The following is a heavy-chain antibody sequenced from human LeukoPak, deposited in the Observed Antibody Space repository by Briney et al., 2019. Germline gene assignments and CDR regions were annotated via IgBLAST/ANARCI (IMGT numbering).Heavy chain of an antibody. Sequence: ASVKVSCKASGYTFTGYYMHWVRQAPGQGLEWMGWINPNSGGTNYAQKFQGRVTMTRDTSISTAYMELSRLRSDDTAVYYCARGVSEGYYYYYGMDVWGQGTTVTVSS. V-gene: IGHV1-2*02. CDR1: GYTFTGYY. CDR3: ARGVSEGYYYYYGMDV. J-gene: IGHJ6*02. CDR2: INPNSGGT.